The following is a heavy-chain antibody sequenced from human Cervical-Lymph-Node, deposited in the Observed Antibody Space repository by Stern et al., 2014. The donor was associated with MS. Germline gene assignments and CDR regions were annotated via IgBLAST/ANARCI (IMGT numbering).Heavy chain of an antibody. Sequence: VQLVESGGGVVQPGGSLRLSCATSGFAFASYDLHWVRQAPGKGLEWVAFISNDGSNKYYADCLKDRFIVSRDYSKKTLNLQINSLRREDTAVYYCALPGHFYTNAPDYWGQGTLVTVSS. CDR3: ALPGHFYTNAPDY. J-gene: IGHJ4*02. CDR1: GFAFASYD. D-gene: IGHD2-8*01. CDR2: ISNDGSNK. V-gene: IGHV3-30*03.